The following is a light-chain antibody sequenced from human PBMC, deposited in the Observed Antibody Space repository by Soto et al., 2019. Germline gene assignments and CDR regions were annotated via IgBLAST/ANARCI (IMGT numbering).Light chain of an antibody. V-gene: IGKV1-27*01. CDR3: QKYGSAPLT. J-gene: IGKJ4*01. Sequence: DVLMTQSPSSLSASVGDRVTISCRASQGIARCLAWFQQNPGQVPTLLICATSTLQSGVPSRFSGSGSGTDFTLTINSLQPEDVGTYYCQKYGSAPLTFGGGTKVEIK. CDR1: QGIARC. CDR2: ATS.